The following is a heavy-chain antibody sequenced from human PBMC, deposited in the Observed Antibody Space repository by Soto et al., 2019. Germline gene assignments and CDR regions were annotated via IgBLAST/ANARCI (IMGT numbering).Heavy chain of an antibody. D-gene: IGHD3-3*01. J-gene: IGHJ5*02. CDR1: GGTFNNHA. V-gene: IGHV1-69*06. Sequence: QVQLVQSGAEVKKPGSSVKVSCKASGGTFNNHAINWVRQAPGQGLEWMGGIIPIFGTSNYAQKFQGRVTIPANKSTKKASMERGSRRSEDTAEYYVVRGKRRGLPPIWRARWFAPWGQGTLVTAS. CDR3: VRGKRRGLPPIWRARWFAP. CDR2: IIPIFGTS.